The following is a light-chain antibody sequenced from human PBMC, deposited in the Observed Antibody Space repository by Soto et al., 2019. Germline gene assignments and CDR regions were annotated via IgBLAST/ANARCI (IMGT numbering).Light chain of an antibody. V-gene: IGLV2-14*01. CDR3: VSYTTSASYV. CDR2: DIN. CDR1: SSDVGNYIF. J-gene: IGLJ1*01. Sequence: QSVLTQPVSVSGSPGQSITISCTGTSSDVGNYIFVSWYRQHPGKAPKLMIYDINNRPSGVSNRFSGSKSGNTASLTISGLQAEDEADYYCVSYTTSASYVFGTGTKLTVL.